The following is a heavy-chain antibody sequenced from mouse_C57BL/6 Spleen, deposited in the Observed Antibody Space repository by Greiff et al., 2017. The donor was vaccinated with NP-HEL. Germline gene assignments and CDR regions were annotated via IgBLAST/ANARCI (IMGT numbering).Heavy chain of an antibody. CDR2: INPNNGGT. J-gene: IGHJ4*01. CDR3: ARRTPISYAMDD. Sequence: VQLQQSGPELVKPGASVKISCKASGYTFTDYYMNWVKQSHGKSLEWIGDINPNNGGTSYNQKFKGKATLTVDKSSSTAYMELRSLTSEDSAVYYCARRTPISYAMDDWGQGTSVTVSS. D-gene: IGHD3-3*01. V-gene: IGHV1-26*01. CDR1: GYTFTDYY.